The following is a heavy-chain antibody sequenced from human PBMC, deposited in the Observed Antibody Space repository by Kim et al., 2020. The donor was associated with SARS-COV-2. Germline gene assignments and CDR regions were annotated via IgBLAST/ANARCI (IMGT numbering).Heavy chain of an antibody. D-gene: IGHD1-26*01. CDR3: ARLYSGTYLLDY. J-gene: IGHJ4*02. V-gene: IGHV5-51*01. Sequence: RYSPSFQGQVTISADKSISTAYLQWSSLRASDTAMYYCARLYSGTYLLDYWGQGTLVTVSS.